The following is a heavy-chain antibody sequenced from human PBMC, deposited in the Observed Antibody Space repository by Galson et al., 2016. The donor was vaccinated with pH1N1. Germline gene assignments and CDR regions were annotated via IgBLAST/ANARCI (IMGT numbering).Heavy chain of an antibody. J-gene: IGHJ4*02. CDR2: SRNKANNYTT. CDR1: GFTFSDHY. V-gene: IGHV3-72*01. D-gene: IGHD6-19*01. Sequence: SLRLSCAASGFTFSDHYMDWVRQAPGKGLEWVGRSRNKANNYTTEYAASVKGRFTISRDDSKNSLYLQMNSLKTEDTAVYHCARADSSARPFDYWGQGTLVTVSS. CDR3: ARADSSARPFDY.